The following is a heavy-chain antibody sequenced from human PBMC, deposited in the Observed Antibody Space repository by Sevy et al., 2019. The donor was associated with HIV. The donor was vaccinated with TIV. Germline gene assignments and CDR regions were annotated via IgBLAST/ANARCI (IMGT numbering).Heavy chain of an antibody. D-gene: IGHD3-10*02. Sequence: SETLSLTCTVSGGSVSSNTYYWGWVRQPPGKGLEWIGNVYYSGSTYYNPSLQGQITISVDTSKNKFCLKLSSVTATDTAVYYCARLSTMFFFEYWGQGTLVTVSS. CDR3: ARLSTMFFFEY. CDR1: GGSVSSNTYY. CDR2: VYYSGST. J-gene: IGHJ4*02. V-gene: IGHV4-39*01.